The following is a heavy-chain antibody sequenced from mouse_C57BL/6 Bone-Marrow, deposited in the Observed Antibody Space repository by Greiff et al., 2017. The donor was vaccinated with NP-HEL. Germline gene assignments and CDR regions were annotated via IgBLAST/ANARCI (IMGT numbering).Heavy chain of an antibody. D-gene: IGHD1-1*01. CDR1: GYTFTSYW. J-gene: IGHJ1*03. Sequence: VQLQQSGAELVRPGSSVKLSCKASGYTFTSYWMDWVKQRPGQGLEWIGNIYPSDSETHYNQKFKDKATLTVDKSSSTAYMQLSSLTSEDSAVYYCAREGGSSYGYFDVWGTGTTVTVSS. V-gene: IGHV1-61*01. CDR2: IYPSDSET. CDR3: AREGGSSYGYFDV.